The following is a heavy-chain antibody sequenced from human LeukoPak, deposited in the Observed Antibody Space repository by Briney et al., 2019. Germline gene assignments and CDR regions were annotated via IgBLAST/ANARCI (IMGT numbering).Heavy chain of an antibody. V-gene: IGHV5-51*01. D-gene: IGHD3-22*01. CDR3: ARNQADNSGYYLAALDI. J-gene: IGHJ3*02. CDR1: GYSLTNYW. CDR2: IYPGDSDT. Sequence: GESLKISCKASGYSLTNYWIAWVRQLPGKALEWMGTIYPGDSDTRYSPSFQGQVTISVDKSISSAYLQWSSLKASDTAMYYCARNQADNSGYYLAALDIWGRGTMVTVSS.